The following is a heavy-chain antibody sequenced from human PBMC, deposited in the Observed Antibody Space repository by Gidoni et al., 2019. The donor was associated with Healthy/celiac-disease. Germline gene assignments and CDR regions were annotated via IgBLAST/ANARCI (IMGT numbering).Heavy chain of an antibody. CDR1: GSTFTSYD. CDR3: ARGSGYSYGSYYFDY. D-gene: IGHD5-18*01. V-gene: IGHV1-8*01. Sequence: QVQLVPSGAAVKKPGASVKVPCKASGSTFTSYDINRVRQATGQGLEWMGWMNPNSGNTGYAQEFQGRVTMTRNTSISTAYMELSSRRSEDTAVYYCARGSGYSYGSYYFDYWGQGTLVTVSS. J-gene: IGHJ4*02. CDR2: MNPNSGNT.